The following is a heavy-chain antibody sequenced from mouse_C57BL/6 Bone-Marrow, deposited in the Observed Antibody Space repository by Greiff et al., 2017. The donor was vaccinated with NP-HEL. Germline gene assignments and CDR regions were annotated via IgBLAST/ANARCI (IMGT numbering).Heavy chain of an antibody. V-gene: IGHV1-64*01. CDR2: IHPNSGST. Sequence: VQLQQPGAELVKPGASVKLSCKASGYTFTSYWMHWVKQRPGQGLEWIGMIHPNSGSTNYNEKFKSKATLTVDKSSSTAYMQLSSLTSEDSAVYYCARSRVPSYYAMDYWGQGTSVTVSS. D-gene: IGHD2-14*01. J-gene: IGHJ4*01. CDR3: ARSRVPSYYAMDY. CDR1: GYTFTSYW.